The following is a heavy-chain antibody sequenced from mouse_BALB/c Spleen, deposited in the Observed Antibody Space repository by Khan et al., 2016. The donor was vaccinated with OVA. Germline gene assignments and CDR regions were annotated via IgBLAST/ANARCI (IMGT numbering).Heavy chain of an antibody. CDR2: IIYTGYT. Sequence: EVQLQESGPSLVKPSQTLSLTCSVTGDSITTGYWNWIRKFPGNKLEYMGYIIYTGYTYYNPSLKSRISITRYTSNNQYYLQLNSVTDEDTATYYCARSTYRYAFVYWGQGTLVTVSA. J-gene: IGHJ3*01. CDR3: ARSTYRYAFVY. CDR1: GDSITTGY. V-gene: IGHV3-8*02. D-gene: IGHD2-14*01.